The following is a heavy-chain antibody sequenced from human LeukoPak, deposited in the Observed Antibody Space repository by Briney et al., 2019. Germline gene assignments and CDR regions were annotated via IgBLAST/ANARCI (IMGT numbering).Heavy chain of an antibody. D-gene: IGHD2/OR15-2a*01. J-gene: IGHJ6*02. V-gene: IGHV3-7*03. CDR1: GFTLSTYW. CDR3: ATWAFYHNLDV. CDR2: INPDGSGK. Sequence: SGGSLRLSCEASGFTLSTYWMNWVRQVPGKGLDWVANINPDGSGKRYVDSVKGRFTTSRDNSKNSLYLQMNSLTSEDTALYYCATWAFYHNLDVWGQGTTVIVSS.